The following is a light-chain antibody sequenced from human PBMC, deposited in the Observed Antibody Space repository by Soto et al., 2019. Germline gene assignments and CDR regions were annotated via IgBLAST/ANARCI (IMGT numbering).Light chain of an antibody. CDR2: YDD. CDR1: SSTIGNNA. J-gene: IGLJ3*02. Sequence: QSVLTQPPSVSEAPRPRVTISCSGSSSTIGNNAVNWYQQLPGKAPKLLIYYDDLLPSGVSDRFSGSKYGTSASLAISGLQSEDEADYYCAAWDDSLNGRVFGGGTKLPVL. CDR3: AAWDDSLNGRV. V-gene: IGLV1-36*01.